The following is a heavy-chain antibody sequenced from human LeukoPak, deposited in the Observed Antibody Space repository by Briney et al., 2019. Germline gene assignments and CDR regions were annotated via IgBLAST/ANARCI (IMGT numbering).Heavy chain of an antibody. CDR1: GYSISSGYY. CDR2: ISHSGST. Sequence: SETLSLTCTVSGYSISSGYYWGWIRQPPGKWLEWIGSISHSGSTYYKPSLKSRVTISVDTSKNQFSLKLRSVTAADTAVYYCARVTSRLGWFDPWGQGTLVTVSS. D-gene: IGHD1-14*01. V-gene: IGHV4-38-2*02. J-gene: IGHJ5*02. CDR3: ARVTSRLGWFDP.